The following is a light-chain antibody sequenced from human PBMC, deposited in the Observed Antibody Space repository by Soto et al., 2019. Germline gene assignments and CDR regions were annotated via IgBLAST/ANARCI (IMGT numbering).Light chain of an antibody. J-gene: IGKJ3*01. CDR1: QDISNY. CDR3: QQYDNLPFT. V-gene: IGKV1-33*01. Sequence: DIQMTQSPSSLSASVADRVTITYQASQDISNYLNWYQQKPGKAPKLLIYDASNLETGVPSRFTGSGSGTDFTFTISSLQPEDIATYYCQQYDNLPFTFGPGTKVDIK. CDR2: DAS.